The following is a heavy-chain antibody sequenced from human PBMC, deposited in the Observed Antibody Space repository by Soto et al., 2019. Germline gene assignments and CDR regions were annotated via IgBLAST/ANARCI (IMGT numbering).Heavy chain of an antibody. V-gene: IGHV4-31*03. J-gene: IGHJ4*02. CDR1: GGSISSGGYY. Sequence: QVQLQESGPGLVKPSQTLSLTCTVSGGSISSGGYYWSWIRQHPGKGLEWIGYISYSGSTYYNPSLESRVTIAVDTSKSQFSLKLSSVTAADTAVYYCARDALSRDSIWGQGTLVTVSS. CDR2: ISYSGST. D-gene: IGHD3-22*01. CDR3: ARDALSRDSI.